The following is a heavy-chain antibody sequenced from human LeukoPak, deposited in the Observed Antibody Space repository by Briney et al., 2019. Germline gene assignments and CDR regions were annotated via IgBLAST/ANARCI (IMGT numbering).Heavy chain of an antibody. CDR1: GFTFSSYS. J-gene: IGHJ4*02. CDR2: IPAGSTYI. CDR3: ARGEVPRWGYSYGSYYFHY. Sequence: PGGSLRLSCAASGFTFSSYSMYWVRQAPGKGLEWVSSIPAGSTYIYYADSVKGRFTISRDDAKNSLYLQMNSLRVADTAVYYCARGEVPRWGYSYGSYYFHYWGQGTLVTVSS. V-gene: IGHV3-21*01. D-gene: IGHD5-18*01.